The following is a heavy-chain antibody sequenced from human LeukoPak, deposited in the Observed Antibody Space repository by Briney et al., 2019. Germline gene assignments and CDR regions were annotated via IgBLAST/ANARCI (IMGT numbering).Heavy chain of an antibody. Sequence: KPSETLSLTCTVSGGSIRSSSYYWGWIRQAPGKGLEWIGTIYYSGSTYYNPSFKSRVTISVDTSKNQFSLKLSSMTAADTAVYYCATRAYGYDYWGQGTLVTVSS. CDR1: GGSIRSSSYY. V-gene: IGHV4-39*07. J-gene: IGHJ4*02. CDR3: ATRAYGYDY. CDR2: IYYSGST. D-gene: IGHD5-18*01.